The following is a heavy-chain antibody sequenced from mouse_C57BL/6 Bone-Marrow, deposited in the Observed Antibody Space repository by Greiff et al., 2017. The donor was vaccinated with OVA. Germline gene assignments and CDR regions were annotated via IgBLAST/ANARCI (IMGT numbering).Heavy chain of an antibody. V-gene: IGHV1-69*01. CDR2: IDPSDSYT. Sequence: VQLQQPGAELVMPGASVKLSCKASGYTFTSYWMHWVKQRPGQGLEWIGEIDPSDSYTNYNQKFKGKSTLTVDKSSSTAYMQLSSLTSEDSAVYYCASDGYHWYFDVWGTGTTVTVSS. CDR3: ASDGYHWYFDV. J-gene: IGHJ1*03. D-gene: IGHD2-3*01. CDR1: GYTFTSYW.